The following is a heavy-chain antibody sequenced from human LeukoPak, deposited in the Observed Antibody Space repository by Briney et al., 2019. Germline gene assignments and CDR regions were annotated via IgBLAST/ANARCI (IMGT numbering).Heavy chain of an antibody. D-gene: IGHD3-10*01. V-gene: IGHV4-30-4*01. J-gene: IGHJ5*02. CDR2: IYYSGST. CDR3: AGERGHYYGSGSYLAP. CDR1: GGSISSGDYY. Sequence: SETLSLTCTVSGGSISSGDYYWSWIRQPPGKGLEWIGYIYYSGSTYYNPSLKSRVTISVDTSKNQFSLKLSSVTAADTAVYYCAGERGHYYGSGSYLAPWGQGTLVTVSS.